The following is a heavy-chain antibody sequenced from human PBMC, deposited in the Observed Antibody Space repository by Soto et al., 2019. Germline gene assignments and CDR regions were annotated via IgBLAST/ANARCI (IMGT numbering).Heavy chain of an antibody. D-gene: IGHD6-19*01. Sequence: EVQLLESGGGLVQPGGSLRLSCAASGFTFNTYAMTWVRQAPGKGPEWVSTITSSGGSTYYADSVKGRFTISRDNSKNTLYLQMNSLRAEDTAIYYCASRLYSSGNYGMDVWGQGTTVTVSS. V-gene: IGHV3-23*01. CDR3: ASRLYSSGNYGMDV. J-gene: IGHJ6*02. CDR2: ITSSGGST. CDR1: GFTFNTYA.